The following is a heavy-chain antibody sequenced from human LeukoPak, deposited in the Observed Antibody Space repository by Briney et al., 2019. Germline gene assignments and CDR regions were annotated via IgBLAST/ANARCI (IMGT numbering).Heavy chain of an antibody. CDR2: INPNSGGT. J-gene: IGHJ4*02. V-gene: IGHV1-2*02. CDR1: GYTFTSYY. CDR3: ARDGLFYYYGSLPPEADY. Sequence: ASVKVSCKASGYTFTSYYMHWVRQAPGQGLEWMGWINPNSGGTNYAQKFQGRVTMTRDTSISTAYMELSRLRSDDTAVYYCARDGLFYYYGSLPPEADYWGQGTLVTVSS. D-gene: IGHD3-10*01.